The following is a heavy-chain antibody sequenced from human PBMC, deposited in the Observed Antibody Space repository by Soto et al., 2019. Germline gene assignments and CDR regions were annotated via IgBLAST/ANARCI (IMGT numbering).Heavy chain of an antibody. D-gene: IGHD3-22*01. CDR2: IDPSDSYT. Sequence: PVEALKISCNGSGYSFTSYWISWVRQMPGKGLECMGRIDPSDSYTNYSPSFQGHVTISADKSISTAYLQWSSLKASDTAMYYCARHTMRDSSGYYLVYYGMVVWGQGTMVTVSS. CDR1: GYSFTSYW. J-gene: IGHJ6*02. V-gene: IGHV5-10-1*01. CDR3: ARHTMRDSSGYYLVYYGMVV.